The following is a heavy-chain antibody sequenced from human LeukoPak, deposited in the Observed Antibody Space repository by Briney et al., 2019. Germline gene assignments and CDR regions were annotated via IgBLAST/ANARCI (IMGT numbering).Heavy chain of an antibody. CDR2: FTGSGGNT. CDR3: AKDREDSGDIYYFDY. Sequence: GGSLRLSCAASGFTFSTYAMSWVRQAPGKGLEWVSGFTGSGGNTYYADSVKGRFTISRDNSKNTPYLHMNSLRAEDTAVYYCAKDREDSGDIYYFDYWGQGTLVTVSS. D-gene: IGHD3-10*01. V-gene: IGHV3-23*01. CDR1: GFTFSTYA. J-gene: IGHJ4*02.